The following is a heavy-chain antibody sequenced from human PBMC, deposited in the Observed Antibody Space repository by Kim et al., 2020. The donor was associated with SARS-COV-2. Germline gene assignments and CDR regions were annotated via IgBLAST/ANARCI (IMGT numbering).Heavy chain of an antibody. Sequence: SETLSLTCTVSGYSISSGYYWGWIRQPPGKGLEWIGSIYHSGSTYYNPSLKSRVTISVDTSKNQFSLKLSSVTAADTAVYYCARDPTIAAAGMDWFDPWG. CDR3: ARDPTIAAAGMDWFDP. CDR1: GYSISSGYY. CDR2: IYHSGST. D-gene: IGHD6-13*01. V-gene: IGHV4-38-2*02. J-gene: IGHJ5*02.